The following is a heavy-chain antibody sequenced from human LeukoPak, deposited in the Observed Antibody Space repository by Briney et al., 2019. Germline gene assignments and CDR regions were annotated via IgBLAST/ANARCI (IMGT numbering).Heavy chain of an antibody. CDR1: GFTFSDHG. D-gene: IGHD3-22*01. J-gene: IGHJ4*02. Sequence: PGRSLRLSCAASGFTFSDHGIHWVRQAPGKGLEWVAVIWYDGSNKYYADSVKGRVTISRDNSKNTLFLQMDGLRAEDTAVYYCARGAWDSRVSFFFDSWGQGTLVTVSS. CDR2: IWYDGSNK. V-gene: IGHV3-33*08. CDR3: ARGAWDSRVSFFFDS.